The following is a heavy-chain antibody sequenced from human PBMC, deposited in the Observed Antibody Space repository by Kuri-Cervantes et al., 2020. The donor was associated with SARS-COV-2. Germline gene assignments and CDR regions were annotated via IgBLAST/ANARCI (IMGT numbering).Heavy chain of an antibody. V-gene: IGHV3-30*18. CDR3: AKVRVARYTYGYGFDY. CDR2: ISHDGART. J-gene: IGHJ4*02. D-gene: IGHD5-18*01. Sequence: GESLKISCAASGFSFSTHGMHWVRQAPGKGLEWVAVISHDGARTHYADSVRGRFTVSRDTSKNTLFLQMNSLRAEDTAVYYYAKVRVARYTYGYGFDYWGQGTLVTVSS. CDR1: GFSFSTHG.